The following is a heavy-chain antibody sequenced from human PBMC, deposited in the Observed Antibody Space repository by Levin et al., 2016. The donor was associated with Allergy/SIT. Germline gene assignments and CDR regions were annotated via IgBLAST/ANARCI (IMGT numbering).Heavy chain of an antibody. CDR1: GFTLSSYS. Sequence: GESLKISCVVSGFTLSSYSFNWVRQAPGKELEWVSSISSSSTYIYYADSVKGRFTISRDNAKNTLYLEMNSLRAEDTAVYYCVGAPDCGGGSCYGYFYYGLDVWGQGTTVTVSS. V-gene: IGHV3-21*01. D-gene: IGHD2-15*01. CDR2: ISSSSTYI. J-gene: IGHJ6*02. CDR3: VGAPDCGGGSCYGYFYYGLDV.